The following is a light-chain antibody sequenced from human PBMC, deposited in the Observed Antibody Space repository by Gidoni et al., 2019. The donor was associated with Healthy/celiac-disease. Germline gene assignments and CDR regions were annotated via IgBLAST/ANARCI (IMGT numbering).Light chain of an antibody. V-gene: IGKV2-28*01. CDR1: QSLLHRNGYNY. CDR2: LGS. CDR3: MQALQTTYT. Sequence: DIVMTQSPLSLPVTPGEPASNSCRSSQSLLHRNGYNYLDWYLQKPGQSPQLLIYLGSNRAAGVPDRFSGSGSGTDFTLKISRVEAEDVGVYYCMQALQTTYTFGQGTKLEIK. J-gene: IGKJ2*01.